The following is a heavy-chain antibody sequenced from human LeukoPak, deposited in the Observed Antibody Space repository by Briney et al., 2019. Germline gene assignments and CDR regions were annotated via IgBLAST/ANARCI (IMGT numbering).Heavy chain of an antibody. CDR1: GFTFSSYS. D-gene: IGHD3-16*02. Sequence: GGSLRLSCAASGFTFSSYSMNWVRQAPGKGLEWVSSISSSSYIYYADSVKGRFTISRDNAKNSLYLQMNSLRAEDTAVYYCARDQAYDYVWGSYRYRDDDAFGIWGQGTMVTVSS. V-gene: IGHV3-21*01. CDR2: ISSSSYI. CDR3: ARDQAYDYVWGSYRYRDDDAFGI. J-gene: IGHJ3*02.